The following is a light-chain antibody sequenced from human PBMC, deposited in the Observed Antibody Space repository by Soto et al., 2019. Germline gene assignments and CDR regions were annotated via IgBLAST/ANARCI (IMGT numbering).Light chain of an antibody. V-gene: IGLV2-8*01. CDR2: EVS. J-gene: IGLJ1*01. CDR3: TSYAGTYSFFYV. Sequence: QPVLTQPPSASGSPGQSVTISRPGNNNDVGAYNYVSWYQQLPGKAPKLIIYEVSKRPSGVPDRFSGSKSGNTASLTVSGLQAEDEADYYCTSYAGTYSFFYVFGTGTK. CDR1: NNDVGAYNY.